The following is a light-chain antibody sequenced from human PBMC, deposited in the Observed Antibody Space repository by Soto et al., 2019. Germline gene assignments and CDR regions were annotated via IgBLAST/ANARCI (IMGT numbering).Light chain of an antibody. V-gene: IGLV1-51*01. J-gene: IGLJ2*01. CDR2: DNN. Sequence: QSVLTQPPSVYAAPGQKVTISCSGSSSNIGNNYVYWYQQLPVTAPKLLIYDNNKRPSGIPDRFSGSKSGTSATLGITGLQTGDEADYYCGTWDSSLSAGKVFGGGTKLTVL. CDR1: SSNIGNNY. CDR3: GTWDSSLSAGKV.